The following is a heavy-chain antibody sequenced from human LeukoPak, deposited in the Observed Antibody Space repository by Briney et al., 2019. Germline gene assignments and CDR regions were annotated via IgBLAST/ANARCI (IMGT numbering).Heavy chain of an antibody. Sequence: PSETLSLTCSVSGSSISNYYWSWIRQSPGKGLEWIGYIYSTGSTDYNPSLKSRVTISVETSKNQFSLRLSSVTAADTAVYFCARHDGLARPFDYWGQGTLVPVSS. CDR1: GSSISNYY. V-gene: IGHV4-59*08. D-gene: IGHD6-19*01. CDR3: ARHDGLARPFDY. CDR2: IYSTGST. J-gene: IGHJ4*02.